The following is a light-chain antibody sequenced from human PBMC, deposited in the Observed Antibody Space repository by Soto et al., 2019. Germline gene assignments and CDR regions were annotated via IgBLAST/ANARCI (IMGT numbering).Light chain of an antibody. CDR2: DVS. CDR1: SGDVGGYNY. Sequence: QSALTQPASVSGSPGQSITISCTGTSGDVGGYNYVSWYQQHPGKVPKLMIYDVSNRPSGVSNRFSASKSGNTASLTISGLQAEDEADYYCSSYTSSSSLVFGGGTKLTVL. CDR3: SSYTSSSSLV. V-gene: IGLV2-14*01. J-gene: IGLJ2*01.